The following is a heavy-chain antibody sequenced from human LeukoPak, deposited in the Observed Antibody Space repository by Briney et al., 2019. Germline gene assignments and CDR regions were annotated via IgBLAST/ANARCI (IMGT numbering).Heavy chain of an antibody. CDR1: GGSISSYY. J-gene: IGHJ4*02. Sequence: SETLSLTCTVSGGSISSYYWSWIRQPPGKGLEWIGYIYYSGSTNYNPSLKSRVTISVDTSKNQFSLKLSSVTAADTAVYYCARERDYGHFDYWGQGTLVTVSS. CDR2: IYYSGST. D-gene: IGHD3-16*01. CDR3: ARERDYGHFDY. V-gene: IGHV4-59*01.